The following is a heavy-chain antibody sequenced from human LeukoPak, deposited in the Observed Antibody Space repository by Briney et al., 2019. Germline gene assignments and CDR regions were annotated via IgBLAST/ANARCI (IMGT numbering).Heavy chain of an antibody. J-gene: IGHJ4*02. V-gene: IGHV3-30*18. CDR1: GFTFSSYG. Sequence: GRSLRLSCAASGFTFSSYGMHWVRQAPGKGLEWVAVISYDGSNKYYADSVKGRFTISRGNSKNTLYLQMNSLRAEDTAVYYCAKDLYTATITLSFDYWGQGTLVTVSS. D-gene: IGHD5-18*01. CDR3: AKDLYTATITLSFDY. CDR2: ISYDGSNK.